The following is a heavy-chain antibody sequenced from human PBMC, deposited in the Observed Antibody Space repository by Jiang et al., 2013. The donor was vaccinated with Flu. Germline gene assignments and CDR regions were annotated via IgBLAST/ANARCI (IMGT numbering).Heavy chain of an antibody. CDR2: ISSSGSTI. CDR1: GFTFSSYE. Sequence: AASGFTFSSYEMNWVRQAPGKGPEWVSYISSSGSTIYYADSVKGRFTISRDNAKNSLYLQMNSLRAEDTAVYYCAGGDFWSGYRAYGMDVWGKGTTVTVSS. CDR3: AGGDFWSGYRAYGMDV. J-gene: IGHJ6*04. V-gene: IGHV3-48*03. D-gene: IGHD3-3*01.